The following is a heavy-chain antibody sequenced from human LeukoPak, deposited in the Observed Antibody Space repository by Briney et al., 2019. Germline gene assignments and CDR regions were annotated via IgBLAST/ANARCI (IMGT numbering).Heavy chain of an antibody. Sequence: PGGSLRLSCAASGFTFSSYWMSWVRQAPGKGLEWVANIKQDGSEKYYVDSVKGRFTISRDNAKNSLYLQMNSLRAEDTAVYYCARDPSTYYYDSSGYYVGYWGQGTLVTVSS. D-gene: IGHD3-22*01. V-gene: IGHV3-7*01. CDR2: IKQDGSEK. CDR1: GFTFSSYW. J-gene: IGHJ4*02. CDR3: ARDPSTYYYDSSGYYVGY.